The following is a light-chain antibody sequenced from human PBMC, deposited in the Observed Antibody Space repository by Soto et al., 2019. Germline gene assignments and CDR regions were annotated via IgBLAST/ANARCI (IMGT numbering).Light chain of an antibody. J-gene: IGKJ4*01. Sequence: DIQMTQSPSSLSASVGDRVTITCRASQDISNFLAWFQQKPGKAPKSLIYGASSLQSGVPSKFSGSGSGTEFTLTISSLQPEDFGTYYCQQYHSYPATVGGGTKVEIQ. CDR1: QDISNF. V-gene: IGKV1-16*02. CDR3: QQYHSYPAT. CDR2: GAS.